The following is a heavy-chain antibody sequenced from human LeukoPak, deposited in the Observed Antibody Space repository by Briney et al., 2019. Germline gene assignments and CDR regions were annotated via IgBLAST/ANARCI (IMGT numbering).Heavy chain of an antibody. CDR3: AGVGYCTNGVCQPRRYYFDY. CDR2: IYYSGST. CDR1: GGSISSYY. J-gene: IGHJ4*02. Sequence: PSETLSLTCTVSGGSISSYYWSWIRQPPGKGLEWIGYIYYSGSTNYNPSLKSRVTISVDTSKNQFPLKLSSVTAADTAVYYCAGVGYCTNGVCQPRRYYFDYWGQGTLVTVSS. V-gene: IGHV4-59*01. D-gene: IGHD2-8*01.